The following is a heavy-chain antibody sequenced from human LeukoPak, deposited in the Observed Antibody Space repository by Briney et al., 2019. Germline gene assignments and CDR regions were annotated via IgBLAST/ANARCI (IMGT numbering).Heavy chain of an antibody. Sequence: ASVKVSCKVSGDTLTELSMHWVRQAPGKGLEWMGGFDPEDGETIYAQKFQGRVTMTEDTSTDTAYMELSSLRSEDTAVYYCATDLVKRYFAVRAFDIWGQGTMVTVSS. V-gene: IGHV1-24*01. CDR1: GDTLTELS. D-gene: IGHD3-9*01. J-gene: IGHJ3*02. CDR3: ATDLVKRYFAVRAFDI. CDR2: FDPEDGET.